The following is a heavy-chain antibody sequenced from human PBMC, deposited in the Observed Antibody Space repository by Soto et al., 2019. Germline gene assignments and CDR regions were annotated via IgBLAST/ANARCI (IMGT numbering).Heavy chain of an antibody. CDR1: GFTFSSYG. V-gene: IGHV3-33*01. CDR2: IWYDGSNK. D-gene: IGHD1-1*01. J-gene: IGHJ4*02. Sequence: QVQLVESGGGVVQPGRSLRLSCAASGFTFSSYGMHWVRQAPGKGLEWVAVIWYDGSNKYYADSVKGRFTISRDNSKNTLDLQMNSLRAEDTAVYYCARGTGPSDYWGQGTLVTVSS. CDR3: ARGTGPSDY.